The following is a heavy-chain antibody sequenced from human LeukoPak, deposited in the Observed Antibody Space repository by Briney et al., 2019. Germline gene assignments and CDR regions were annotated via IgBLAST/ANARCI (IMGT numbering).Heavy chain of an antibody. CDR3: ASSYGSGSYYLFDY. V-gene: IGHV1-69*13. CDR1: GGTFSRYA. Sequence: SVTASSKASGGTFSRYAISWVRQAPGQGLEWMGGIIPIFGTANYARKFQGRVTITSNESTSTAYIELSILRSEDTAVYYCASSYGSGSYYLFDYWGQGTLVTVSS. D-gene: IGHD3-10*01. J-gene: IGHJ4*02. CDR2: IIPIFGTA.